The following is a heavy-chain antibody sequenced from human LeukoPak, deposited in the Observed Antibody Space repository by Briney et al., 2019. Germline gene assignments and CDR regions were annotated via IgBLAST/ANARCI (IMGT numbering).Heavy chain of an antibody. CDR3: AIGDSSSWFLLDY. D-gene: IGHD6-13*01. CDR2: IYYSGST. Sequence: SETLSLTCTVSGGSISSSSYYWGWIRQPPGKGLEWIGSIYYSGSTYYNPSLKSRVTISVDTSRNQFSLKLSSVTAADTAVYYCAIGDSSSWFLLDYWGQGTLVTVSS. CDR1: GGSISSSSYY. J-gene: IGHJ4*02. V-gene: IGHV4-39*07.